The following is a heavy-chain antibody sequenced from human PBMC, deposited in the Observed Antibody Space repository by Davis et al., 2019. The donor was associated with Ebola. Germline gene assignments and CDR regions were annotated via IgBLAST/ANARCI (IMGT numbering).Heavy chain of an antibody. V-gene: IGHV3-30-3*01. Sequence: PGGSLRLSCAASGFTFSSYAMHWVRQAPGKGLEWVAVISYDGSNKYYADSVKGRFTISRDNSKNTLYLQMNSLRAEDTAVYYCARDYVVYAPSYYYYGMDVWGQGTTVTVSS. J-gene: IGHJ6*02. D-gene: IGHD2-8*02. CDR2: ISYDGSNK. CDR3: ARDYVVYAPSYYYYGMDV. CDR1: GFTFSSYA.